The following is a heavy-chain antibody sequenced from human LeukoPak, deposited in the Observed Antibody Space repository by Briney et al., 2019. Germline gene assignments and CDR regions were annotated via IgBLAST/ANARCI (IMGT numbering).Heavy chain of an antibody. J-gene: IGHJ4*02. CDR1: GGSISDFY. CDR2: AYYSGST. D-gene: IGHD5-18*01. CDR3: ARGYSYGSALGY. Sequence: SETLSLTCTVSGGSISDFYWSWIRQSPGKGLERIGYAYYSGSTNYNPSLKSRVTISVDTSKNQFSLKLSSVTAADTAVYYCARGYSYGSALGYWGQGTLVTVSS. V-gene: IGHV4-59*01.